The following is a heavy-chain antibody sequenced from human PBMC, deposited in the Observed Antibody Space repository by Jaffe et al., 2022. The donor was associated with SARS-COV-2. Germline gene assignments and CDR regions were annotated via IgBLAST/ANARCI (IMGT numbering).Heavy chain of an antibody. V-gene: IGHV4-61*02. Sequence: QVQLQESGPGPVKPSQTLSLTCSVSGGSINSANDHWNWVRQPAGKGLEWIGRIYSKGDTKYNPSLKSRVTISVDTSKNQFSLRLTSVTAADTAVYYCARGAGTWFYYGMDVWGQGTTVTVSS. CDR2: IYSKGDT. J-gene: IGHJ6*02. CDR3: ARGAGTWFYYGMDV. D-gene: IGHD6-19*01. CDR1: GGSINSANDH.